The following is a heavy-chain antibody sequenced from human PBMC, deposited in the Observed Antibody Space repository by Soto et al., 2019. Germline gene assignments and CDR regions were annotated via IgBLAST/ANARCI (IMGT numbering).Heavy chain of an antibody. J-gene: IGHJ6*02. CDR1: GYSFTSYA. V-gene: IGHV1-3*01. CDR3: AINHLGTTPYGIHF. Sequence: ASVKVSWKACGYSFTSYARHWVRQAPGQRLEWRGWINAGNGNTKYSQKFQGRVTLTRDTSASTAYMELSSLRSEDTAVYYCAINHLGTTPYGIHFRSQGTSVTGSS. D-gene: IGHD1-7*01. CDR2: INAGNGNT.